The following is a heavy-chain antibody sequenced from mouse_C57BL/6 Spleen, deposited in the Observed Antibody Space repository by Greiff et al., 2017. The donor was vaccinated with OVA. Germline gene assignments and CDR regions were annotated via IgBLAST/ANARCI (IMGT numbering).Heavy chain of an antibody. Sequence: QVQLQQSGAELVKPGASVKLSCKASGYTFTSYWMHWVKQRPGQGLEWIGMIHPNSGSTNYNEKFKSKATLTVDKSSSTAYMQLSSLTSEDSAVYYCARYIRSYYFDYWGQGTTLTVSS. CDR3: ARYIRSYYFDY. D-gene: IGHD1-1*01. V-gene: IGHV1-64*01. J-gene: IGHJ2*01. CDR2: IHPNSGST. CDR1: GYTFTSYW.